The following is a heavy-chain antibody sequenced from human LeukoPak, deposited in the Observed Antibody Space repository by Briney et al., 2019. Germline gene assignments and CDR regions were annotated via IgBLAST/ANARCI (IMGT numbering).Heavy chain of an antibody. J-gene: IGHJ4*02. Sequence: GGSLRLSCVASGFTFSNYAMNWVRQAPGKGLEWVSYIRSSGTSTDYTGSVKGRFTISRDNAKNSLYLQMNSLRAEDTAVYYCARMNYVSSGWGAPFDYWGQGTLVTVSS. D-gene: IGHD1-7*01. CDR2: IRSSGTST. CDR3: ARMNYVSSGWGAPFDY. V-gene: IGHV3-48*04. CDR1: GFTFSNYA.